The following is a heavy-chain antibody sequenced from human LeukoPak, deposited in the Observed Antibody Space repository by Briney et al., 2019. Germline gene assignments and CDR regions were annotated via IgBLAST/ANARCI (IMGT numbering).Heavy chain of an antibody. CDR1: GGSVSSGSYY. V-gene: IGHV4-61*01. J-gene: IGHJ4*02. Sequence: SETLSLTCTVSGGSVSSGSYYWSWIRQPPGKGLEWIGYIYYSGSTNYNPSLKSRVTISADTSKNQFSLKLTSVTAADTAVYYCARDGGHSNSWYDYWGQGTLVTVSS. CDR3: ARDGGHSNSWYDY. D-gene: IGHD6-13*01. CDR2: IYYSGST.